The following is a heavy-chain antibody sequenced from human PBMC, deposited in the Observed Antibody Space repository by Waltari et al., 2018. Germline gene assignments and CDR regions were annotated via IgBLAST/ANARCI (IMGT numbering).Heavy chain of an antibody. Sequence: QLQLQESGPGLVKPSETLSLTCTVSGGSIDSSSYYWGWIRQSPGKGLEWIGTFYHTGTTYDKPSLKSRVTLSIDTSKNQFSLKLSSVIATDTAVYYCARLSSTSTGNYYYGLDVWGQGTTVTVSS. CDR3: ARLSSTSTGNYYYGLDV. V-gene: IGHV4-39*01. J-gene: IGHJ6*02. D-gene: IGHD3-10*01. CDR1: GGSIDSSSYY. CDR2: FYHTGTT.